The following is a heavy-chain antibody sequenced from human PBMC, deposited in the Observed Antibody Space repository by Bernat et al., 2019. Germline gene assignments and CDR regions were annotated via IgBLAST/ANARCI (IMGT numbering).Heavy chain of an antibody. J-gene: IGHJ1*01. D-gene: IGHD3-16*01. CDR1: GFTFSSYG. Sequence: QVQLVESGGGVVQPGRSLRLSCAASGFTFSSYGMHWVRQAPGKGLEWVAVIWYDGSNKYYADSVKGRFTISRDNSKNTLYLQMNSLRAEDTAVYYCARGEAAPYDSEYFQHWGQGTLVTVSS. CDR2: IWYDGSNK. V-gene: IGHV3-33*01. CDR3: ARGEAAPYDSEYFQH.